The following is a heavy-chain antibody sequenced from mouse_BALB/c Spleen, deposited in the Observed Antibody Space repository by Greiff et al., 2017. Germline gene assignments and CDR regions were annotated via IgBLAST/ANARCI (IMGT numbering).Heavy chain of an antibody. J-gene: IGHJ4*01. D-gene: IGHD2-1*01. CDR2: IDPSDSET. CDR1: GYSFTSYW. CDR3: AREDGNYEGNAMDY. V-gene: IGHV1-74*01. Sequence: VQLQQSGPELVKPGASVKVSCKASGYSFTSYWMHWVKQRPGQGLEWIGMIDPSDSETRLNQKFKDKATLTVDKSSSTAYMQLSSPTSEDSAVYYCAREDGNYEGNAMDYWGQGTSVTVSS.